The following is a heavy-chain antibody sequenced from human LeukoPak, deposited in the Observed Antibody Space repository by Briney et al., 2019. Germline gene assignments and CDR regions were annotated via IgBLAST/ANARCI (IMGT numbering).Heavy chain of an antibody. CDR3: ARDRTVYYYDSSADAFDI. D-gene: IGHD3-22*01. J-gene: IGHJ3*02. Sequence: TSETLSLTCAVSGYSISSGYYWGWIRQPPGKGLEWIGYIYYSGSTNYNPSLKSRVTISVDTSKNQFSLKLSSVTAADTAVYYCARDRTVYYYDSSADAFDIWGQGTMVTVSS. CDR1: GYSISSGYY. V-gene: IGHV4-61*01. CDR2: IYYSGST.